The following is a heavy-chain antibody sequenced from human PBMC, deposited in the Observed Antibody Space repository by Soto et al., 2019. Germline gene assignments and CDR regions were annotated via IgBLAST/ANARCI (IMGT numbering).Heavy chain of an antibody. CDR3: ARGRWGYDFWSGYSWFDP. J-gene: IGHJ5*02. Sequence: PSETLSLTCTVSGGSISSYYWSWIRQPPGKGLEWIGYIYYSGSTNYNPSLKSRVTISVDTSKNQFSLKLSSVTAAATAVYYCARGRWGYDFWSGYSWFDPWGQGTLVTVSS. CDR1: GGSISSYY. D-gene: IGHD3-3*01. V-gene: IGHV4-59*01. CDR2: IYYSGST.